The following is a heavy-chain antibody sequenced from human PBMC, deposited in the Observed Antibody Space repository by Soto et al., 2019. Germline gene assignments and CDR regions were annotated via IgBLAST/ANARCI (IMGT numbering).Heavy chain of an antibody. Sequence: QVQLQQWGAGPLRPLETLSLTCGVSGGSFSGYYWAWIRQSPGKGLEWIGEINDRGSINYNPSLKSRVGLSVDTSKNHYSLNLRSVTDADTAVYYCARESHDILTGPPWVWYFDLWGRGTLVTVSS. CDR1: GGSFSGYY. CDR2: INDRGSI. V-gene: IGHV4-34*01. J-gene: IGHJ2*01. D-gene: IGHD3-9*01. CDR3: ARESHDILTGPPWVWYFDL.